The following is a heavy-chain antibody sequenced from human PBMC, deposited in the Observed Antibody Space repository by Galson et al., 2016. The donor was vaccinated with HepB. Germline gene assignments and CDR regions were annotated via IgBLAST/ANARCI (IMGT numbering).Heavy chain of an antibody. CDR1: GFSFGSYA. D-gene: IGHD2-15*01. J-gene: IGHJ4*02. Sequence: SLRLSCAASGFSFGSYAMHWVRQTPAKGLEWVAVISGDGTNKYYADSVKGRFTISRDNSKNTLYLQMNSLTAEDTAVYYCARFGGSLGMDVWGQGTLVIVSS. CDR3: ARFGGSLGMDV. CDR2: ISGDGTNK. V-gene: IGHV3-30*03.